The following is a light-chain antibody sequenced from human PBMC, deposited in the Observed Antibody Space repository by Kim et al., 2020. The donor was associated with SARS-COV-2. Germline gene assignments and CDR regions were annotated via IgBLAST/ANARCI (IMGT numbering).Light chain of an antibody. V-gene: IGKV3-15*01. CDR2: GAS. CDR1: QSVSSN. CDR3: QHYNGWPPET. J-gene: IGKJ2*01. Sequence: EIVMTQAPATLSVSPGERATLSCRASQSVSSNLAWYQQKPGQAPRLLIYGASTRATGIPARFSGSGSGTEFTLTISSLQSEDFGVYYCQHYNGWPPETFGQGTKLEI.